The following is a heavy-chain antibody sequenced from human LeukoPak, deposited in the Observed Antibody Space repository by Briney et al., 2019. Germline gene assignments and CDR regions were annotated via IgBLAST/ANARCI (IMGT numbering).Heavy chain of an antibody. CDR1: GFTFSSYE. Sequence: AGGSLRLSCAASGFTFSSYEMNWVRQAPGKGLEWVSYISSSGSTIYYADSVKGRFTISRDNAKNSLYLQMNSLRAEDTAVYYCARDTHYDSSGYYPNWFDPWGQGTLVTVSS. D-gene: IGHD3-22*01. CDR3: ARDTHYDSSGYYPNWFDP. J-gene: IGHJ5*02. CDR2: ISSSGSTI. V-gene: IGHV3-48*03.